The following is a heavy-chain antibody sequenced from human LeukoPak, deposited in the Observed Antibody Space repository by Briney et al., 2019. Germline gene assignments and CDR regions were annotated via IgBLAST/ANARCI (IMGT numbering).Heavy chain of an antibody. CDR2: IKQDGSEK. J-gene: IGHJ4*02. CDR3: ARDRPRIAAAFDY. D-gene: IGHD6-13*01. Sequence: GGSLRLSCAASGFTFSSYWMSWVRQVPGKGLEWVANIKQDGSEKYYVDSVKGRFTISRDNAKNSLYLQMNSLRAEDTAVYYCARDRPRIAAAFDYWGQGTLVTVSS. V-gene: IGHV3-7*01. CDR1: GFTFSSYW.